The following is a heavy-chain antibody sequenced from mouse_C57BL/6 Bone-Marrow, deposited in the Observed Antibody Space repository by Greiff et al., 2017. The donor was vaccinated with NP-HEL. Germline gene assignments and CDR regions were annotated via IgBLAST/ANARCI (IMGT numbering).Heavy chain of an antibody. D-gene: IGHD1-1*01. Sequence: EVNVVESGEGLVKPGGSLKLSCAASGFTFSSYAMSWVRQTPEKRLEWVAYISSGGDYIYYADTVKGRFTISRDNARNTLYLQMGSLKSEDTAMYYCTREIGYYGSSSRRYAMDYWGQGTSVTVSS. V-gene: IGHV5-9-1*02. CDR3: TREIGYYGSSSRRYAMDY. J-gene: IGHJ4*01. CDR1: GFTFSSYA. CDR2: ISSGGDYI.